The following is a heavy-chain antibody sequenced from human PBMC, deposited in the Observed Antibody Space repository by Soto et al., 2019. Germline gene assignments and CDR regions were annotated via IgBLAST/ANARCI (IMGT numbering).Heavy chain of an antibody. J-gene: IGHJ4*02. CDR3: ARGGAMGVDY. CDR1: GGTFSSYR. D-gene: IGHD1-26*01. Sequence: SVKVSCKASGGTFSSYRINWVRQAPGQGLEWVGGIVPIYRTADYAQKFQGRVTITADESARTSYMELRSLKSQDTAVYYCARGGAMGVDYWGQGTLVTVSS. CDR2: IVPIYRTA. V-gene: IGHV1-69*13.